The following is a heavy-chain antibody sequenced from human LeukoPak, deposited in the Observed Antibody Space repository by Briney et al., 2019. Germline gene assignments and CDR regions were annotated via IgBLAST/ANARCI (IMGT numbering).Heavy chain of an antibody. CDR1: AFTFSSYA. Sequence: GGSLRLSCAASAFTFSSYAMSWVRQPPGKGLERVSTISRSGGTLDYADSVTGRFTISRDNSKNTLYLQLNSLRAEDTAVYYCARQQLLAIDSWGQGTLVTVSS. D-gene: IGHD6-19*01. CDR2: ISRSGGTL. J-gene: IGHJ4*02. V-gene: IGHV3-23*01. CDR3: ARQQLLAIDS.